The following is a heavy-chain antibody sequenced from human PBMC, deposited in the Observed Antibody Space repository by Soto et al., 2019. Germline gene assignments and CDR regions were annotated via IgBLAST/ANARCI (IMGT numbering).Heavy chain of an antibody. Sequence: QVHLVQSGAEVKKPGASVKVSCKASNETLTTYGISWVRQAPGQGLEWMGWVSGYSGHSSSAQEFQDRVIMTTDTSTNTAYMELRSLTSYDSAVSCCARDSSSSGYYYGMDVWGQGTTVTVSS. D-gene: IGHD6-6*01. CDR1: NETLTTYG. V-gene: IGHV1-18*01. CDR2: VSGYSGHS. J-gene: IGHJ6*02. CDR3: ARDSSSSGYYYGMDV.